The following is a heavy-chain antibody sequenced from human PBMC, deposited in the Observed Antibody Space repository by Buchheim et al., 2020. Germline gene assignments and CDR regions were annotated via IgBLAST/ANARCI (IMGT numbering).Heavy chain of an antibody. CDR3: ARDPFSSSSGFYYYFYYMDV. CDR1: GFTFSSYW. D-gene: IGHD6-6*01. CDR2: IKQDGSEK. V-gene: IGHV3-7*01. Sequence: EVQLVESGGGWVQPGGSLRLSCAASGFTFSSYWMSWVRQAPGKGLEWVANIKQDGSEKYYVDSVKGRFTISRDNAKNSLYLQMNSLRAEDTAVYYCARDPFSSSSGFYYYFYYMDVWGKGTT. J-gene: IGHJ6*03.